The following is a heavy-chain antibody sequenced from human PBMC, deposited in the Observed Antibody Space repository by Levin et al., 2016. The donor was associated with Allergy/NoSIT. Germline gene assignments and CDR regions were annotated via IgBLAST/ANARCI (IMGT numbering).Heavy chain of an antibody. D-gene: IGHD4-11*01. Sequence: WIRQPPGKGLEWIGSIDYSTNTYYNPSLKSRVTISIDTSKNRFSLRVNSVTAADTAVYFCARTTASTGLYPFDYWGQGTLVTVSS. J-gene: IGHJ4*02. CDR3: ARTTASTGLYPFDY. V-gene: IGHV4-39*01. CDR2: IDYSTNT.